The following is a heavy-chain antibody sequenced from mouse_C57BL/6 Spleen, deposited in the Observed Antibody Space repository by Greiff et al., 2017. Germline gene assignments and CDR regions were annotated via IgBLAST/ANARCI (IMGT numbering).Heavy chain of an antibody. V-gene: IGHV5-16*01. CDR3: ARDSYYSNPNWYFDD. D-gene: IGHD2-5*01. CDR2: INYDGSST. J-gene: IGHJ2*01. CDR1: GFTFSDYY. Sequence: EVKLMESEGGLVQPGSSMKLSCTASGFTFSDYYMAWVRQVPEKGLEWVANINYDGSSTYYLDSLKSRFIISRDNAKNILYLQMSSLKSEDTATYYCARDSYYSNPNWYFDDWGQGTTLTVSS.